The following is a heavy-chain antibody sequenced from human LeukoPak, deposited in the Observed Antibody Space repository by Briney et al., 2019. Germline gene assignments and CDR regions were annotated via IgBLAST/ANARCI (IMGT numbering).Heavy chain of an antibody. V-gene: IGHV4-59*01. CDR2: IYYSGST. J-gene: IGHJ4*02. CDR1: GGSISSYY. Sequence: SETLSLTCTVSGGSISSYYWSWIRQPPGKGLECIGYIYYSGSTNYNPSLKSRVTISVDTSKNQFSLKLSSVTAADTAVYYCARGHDYVWGSYRFDYWGQGTLVTVSS. CDR3: ARGHDYVWGSYRFDY. D-gene: IGHD3-16*02.